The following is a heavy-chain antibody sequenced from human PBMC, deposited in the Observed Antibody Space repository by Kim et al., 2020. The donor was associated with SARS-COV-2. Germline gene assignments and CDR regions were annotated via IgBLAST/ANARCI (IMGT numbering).Heavy chain of an antibody. J-gene: IGHJ6*02. V-gene: IGHV3-7*01. D-gene: IGHD6-19*01. CDR1: GFTFSSYW. CDR3: ASQFPTGYSSGWLGRNYYYYYGMDV. CDR2: IKQDGSEK. Sequence: GGSLRLSCAASGFTFSSYWMSWVRQAPGKGLEWVANIKQDGSEKYYVDSVKGRFTISRDNAKNSLYLQMNSLRAEDTAVYYCASQFPTGYSSGWLGRNYYYYYGMDVWGQGTTVTVSS.